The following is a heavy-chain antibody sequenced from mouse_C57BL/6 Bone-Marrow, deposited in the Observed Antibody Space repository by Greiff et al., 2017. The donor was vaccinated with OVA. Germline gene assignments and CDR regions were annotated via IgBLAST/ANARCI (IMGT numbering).Heavy chain of an antibody. Sequence: QVQLQQPGAELVMPGASVKLSCKASGYTFTSYWMHWVKQRPGQGLEWIGEIDPSDSYTNYNPKFKGQSTLTVDKSSSSAYMQRSSLTSADSEVYYCARSDYEPFDYWGQGTTLTVSS. D-gene: IGHD2-4*01. V-gene: IGHV1-69*01. CDR1: GYTFTSYW. CDR2: IDPSDSYT. J-gene: IGHJ2*01. CDR3: ARSDYEPFDY.